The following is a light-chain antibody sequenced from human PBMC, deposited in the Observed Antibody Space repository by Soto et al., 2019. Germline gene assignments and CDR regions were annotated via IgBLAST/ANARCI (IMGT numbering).Light chain of an antibody. Sequence: DIQMTQSPSSLSASVGDRVTITCRASQSIGTYLNWYQHKPGKAPELLIYDSSTLRSGVPSRFSGSGSETDFTLTISSLQPEDFASYYCQQSYNAPRTFGQGTKLEIK. CDR3: QQSYNAPRT. J-gene: IGKJ2*01. CDR1: QSIGTY. V-gene: IGKV1-39*01. CDR2: DSS.